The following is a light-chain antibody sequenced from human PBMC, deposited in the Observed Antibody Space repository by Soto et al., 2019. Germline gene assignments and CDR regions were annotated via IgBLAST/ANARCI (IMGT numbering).Light chain of an antibody. Sequence: EIVMTQSPATLSVSPGERATLSYRASQSVGTYLAWYQQKPGQAPRILIYGASTRAAGISPRFSGGGSGTEFTLSFSSLQSEDFAVYHCQRYNDWPRTFGQGTKVGIK. CDR1: QSVGTY. CDR3: QRYNDWPRT. J-gene: IGKJ1*01. CDR2: GAS. V-gene: IGKV3-15*01.